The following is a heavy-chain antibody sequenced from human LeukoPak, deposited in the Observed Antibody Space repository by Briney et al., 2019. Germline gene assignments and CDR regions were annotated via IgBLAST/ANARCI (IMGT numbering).Heavy chain of an antibody. CDR1: GFTFSSYW. CDR2: ISPDGSTT. D-gene: IGHD6-19*01. CDR3: AIDRSGWPIDY. J-gene: IGHJ4*02. Sequence: GGSLRLSCAASGFTFSSYWMHWVRQAPGKGLVWVSRISPDGSTTGHADSVKGRFTTSRDNAKNTLFLQMNSLRAEDTAVYYCAIDRSGWPIDYWGQGTLVTVSS. V-gene: IGHV3-74*01.